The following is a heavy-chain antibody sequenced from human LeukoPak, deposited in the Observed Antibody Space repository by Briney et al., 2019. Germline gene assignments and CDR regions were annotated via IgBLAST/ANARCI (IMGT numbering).Heavy chain of an antibody. J-gene: IGHJ6*02. CDR3: ARVARYYDFWSGYYDPYYYYGMDV. V-gene: IGHV4-59*10. CDR1: GGSFSGYY. Sequence: SETLSLTCAVYGGSFSGYYWSWIRQPAGKGLEWIGRIYTSGSTNYNPSLKSRVTMSVDTSKNQFSLKLSSVTAADTAVYYCARVARYYDFWSGYYDPYYYYGMDVWGQGTTVTVSS. CDR2: IYTSGST. D-gene: IGHD3-3*01.